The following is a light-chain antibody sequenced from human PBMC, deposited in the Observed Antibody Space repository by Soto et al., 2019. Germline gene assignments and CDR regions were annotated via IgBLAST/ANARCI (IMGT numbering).Light chain of an antibody. V-gene: IGLV2-14*03. J-gene: IGLJ1*01. CDR1: SSDVGGYNY. CDR2: DVI. Sequence: QSALTQPASVSGSPGQSITISCTGTSSDVGGYNYVSWYQQHPDKAPKLMIYDVINRPSGVSNRFSGSKSGNTASLTISGLQAEDEADYYCCSYTTSNTLYVFGTGTKVTVL. CDR3: CSYTTSNTLYV.